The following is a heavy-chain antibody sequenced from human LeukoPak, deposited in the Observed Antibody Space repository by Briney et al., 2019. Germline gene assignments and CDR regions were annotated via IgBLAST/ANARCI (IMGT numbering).Heavy chain of an antibody. CDR2: ISDSGNT. V-gene: IGHV3-23*01. Sequence: GGSLRLSCAASGFTLSSYAMSWVRQAPGKGLEWVSAISDSGNTYHADSVKGRFTISRDNAKNTLYLQMNSLRAEDTAIYYCARGGPVAATDYWGQGTLVTVSS. J-gene: IGHJ4*02. CDR1: GFTLSSYA. D-gene: IGHD6-19*01. CDR3: ARGGPVAATDY.